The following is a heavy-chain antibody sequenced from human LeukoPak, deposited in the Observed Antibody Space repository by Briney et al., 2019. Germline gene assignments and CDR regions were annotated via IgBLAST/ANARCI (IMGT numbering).Heavy chain of an antibody. D-gene: IGHD2-2*01. CDR2: IYPGDSDT. V-gene: IGHV5-51*01. Sequence: GESLKISCKASGYSFTNYWIGWVRQMPGKGLEWMGIIYPGDSDTRYSPSFQGQVTISADKSISTAYLQWNSLKASDTAVYYCARIGCSSTSCYWFDPWGQGTLVTVSS. J-gene: IGHJ5*02. CDR3: ARIGCSSTSCYWFDP. CDR1: GYSFTNYW.